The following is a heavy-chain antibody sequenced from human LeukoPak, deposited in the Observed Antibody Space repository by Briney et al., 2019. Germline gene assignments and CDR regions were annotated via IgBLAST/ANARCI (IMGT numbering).Heavy chain of an antibody. CDR2: IYTSGST. CDR3: ARGEGLGYCSSTSCSPDHDAFDI. Sequence: SETMSLTCTVSGGSISSYNWSWIRQPAGKGLEWIGRIYTSGSTNYNPSLKSRVTMSVDTSKNQFSLKLSSVTAADTAVYYCARGEGLGYCSSTSCSPDHDAFDIWGQGTMVTVSS. V-gene: IGHV4-4*07. CDR1: GGSISSYN. D-gene: IGHD2-2*01. J-gene: IGHJ3*02.